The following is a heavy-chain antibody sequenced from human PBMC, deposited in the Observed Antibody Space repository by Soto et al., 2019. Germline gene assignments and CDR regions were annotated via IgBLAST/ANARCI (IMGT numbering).Heavy chain of an antibody. CDR1: GGSFSGYY. D-gene: IGHD6-13*01. CDR3: ARSKGSSWYAGRDCFDP. Sequence: SETLSLTCAVYGGSFSGYYWSWIRQPPGKGLEWIGEINHSGSTNYNPSLKSRVTISVDTSKNQFSLKLSSVTAADTAVYYCARSKGSSWYAGRDCFDPWGQGTLVTVSS. J-gene: IGHJ5*02. CDR2: INHSGST. V-gene: IGHV4-34*01.